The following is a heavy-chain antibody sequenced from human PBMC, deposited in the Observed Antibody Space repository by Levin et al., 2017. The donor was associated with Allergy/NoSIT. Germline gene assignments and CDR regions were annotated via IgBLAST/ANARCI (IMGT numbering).Heavy chain of an antibody. V-gene: IGHV1-18*01. Sequence: GESLKISCKASGYTFTNYGIIWVGQAPGQDLEWMGWIRTYNGDTKYPQKVQGRVTLTSDTSTTTAFMELASLTSDDTAVYFCVRDAEGFDYWGQGTLVTVSS. CDR1: GYTFTNYG. CDR2: IRTYNGDT. CDR3: VRDAEGFDY. J-gene: IGHJ4*02.